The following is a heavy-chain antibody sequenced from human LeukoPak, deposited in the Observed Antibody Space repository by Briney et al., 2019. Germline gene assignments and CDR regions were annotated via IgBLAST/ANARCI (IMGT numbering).Heavy chain of an antibody. CDR3: AKDWHAYGDPSWFDP. Sequence: PGGSLRLSCAASGFTFSSYGMHWVRQAPGKGLEWVAFIRDDGGNKNYADSLKGRFTVSRDNSKNTLYLQMNSLRPEDTAQYYCAKDWHAYGDPSWFDPWGQGTLVTVSS. CDR2: IRDDGGNK. V-gene: IGHV3-30*02. D-gene: IGHD4-17*01. J-gene: IGHJ5*02. CDR1: GFTFSSYG.